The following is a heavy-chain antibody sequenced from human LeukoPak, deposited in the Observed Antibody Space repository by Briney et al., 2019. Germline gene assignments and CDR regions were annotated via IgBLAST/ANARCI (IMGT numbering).Heavy chain of an antibody. CDR3: ARDCTSCYKGHAFDI. CDR2: ISYDGSNK. J-gene: IGHJ3*02. CDR1: GFTFSSYA. V-gene: IGHV3-30-3*01. Sequence: GGSLRLSCAASGFTFSSYAMHWVRQAPGKGLEWVAVISYDGSNKYYADSVKGRFTISRDNSKNTLYLQMNSLRAEDTAVYYCARDCTSCYKGHAFDIWGQGTMVTVSS. D-gene: IGHD2-2*02.